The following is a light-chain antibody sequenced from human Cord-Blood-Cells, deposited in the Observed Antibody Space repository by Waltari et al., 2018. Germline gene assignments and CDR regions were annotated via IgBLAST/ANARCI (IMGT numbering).Light chain of an antibody. J-gene: IGKJ1*01. CDR2: GAS. CDR1: PSVSSN. V-gene: IGKV3-15*01. CDR3: QQYNNWPPWT. Sequence: EIVMTQSPATLSVSPGERATLSCRASPSVSSNLAWYHQKPGQAPRLLIYGASTRATGIPARFRGIGSGTEFTLTISSLQSEDFAVYYCQQYNNWPPWTFGQGTKVEIK.